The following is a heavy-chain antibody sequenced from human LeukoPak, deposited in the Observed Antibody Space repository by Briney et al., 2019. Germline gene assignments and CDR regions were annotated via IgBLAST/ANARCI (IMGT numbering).Heavy chain of an antibody. V-gene: IGHV3-7*01. CDR2: IKRDGSEK. CDR3: ANHLACGSTSCPSFDY. CDR1: KFTFSSYW. D-gene: IGHD2-2*01. Sequence: GGSLRLSCATSKFTFSSYWMSWVRQAPGKGLEWVANIKRDGSEKYYVDSVKGRFTISRDNAKNSLYLQMNSLRTDDTAVYYCANHLACGSTSCPSFDYWGQGTLVTVSS. J-gene: IGHJ4*02.